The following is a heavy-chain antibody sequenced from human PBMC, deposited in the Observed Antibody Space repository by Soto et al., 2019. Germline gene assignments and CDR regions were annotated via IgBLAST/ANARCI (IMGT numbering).Heavy chain of an antibody. CDR2: ISYDGDNK. CDR3: ARGTTTSAFSVMDV. D-gene: IGHD1-1*01. CDR1: GFTFSYHA. J-gene: IGHJ6*02. Sequence: SLRLSCAASGFTFSYHALNWVRQAPGKGLEWVAVISYDGDNKYIAEAVKGRLTISRDNPKNTVSLQMNSLRTEDTAMYFCARGTTTSAFSVMDVWGQGTTVTVSS. V-gene: IGHV3-30-3*01.